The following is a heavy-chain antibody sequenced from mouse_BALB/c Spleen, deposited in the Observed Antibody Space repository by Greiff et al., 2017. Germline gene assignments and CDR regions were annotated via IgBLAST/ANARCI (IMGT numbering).Heavy chain of an antibody. CDR3: ARYGNFLYFDV. CDR2: ISSGGST. D-gene: IGHD2-10*02. J-gene: IGHJ1*01. V-gene: IGHV5-6-5*01. Sequence: DVKLVESGGGLVKPGGSLKLSCAASGFTFSSYAMSWVRQTPEKRLEWVASISSGGSTYYPDSVKGRFTISRDNARNILYLQMSSLRSEDTAMYYCARYGNFLYFDVWGAGTTVTVSS. CDR1: GFTFSSYA.